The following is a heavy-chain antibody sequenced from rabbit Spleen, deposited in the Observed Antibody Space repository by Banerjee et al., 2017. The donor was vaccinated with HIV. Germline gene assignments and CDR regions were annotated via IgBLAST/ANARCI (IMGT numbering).Heavy chain of an antibody. CDR3: ARDTSSSFSSYGMDL. D-gene: IGHD1-1*01. Sequence: QSLEESGGDLVKPGASLTLTCKASGVSFSGSSYMCWVRQAPGKGLEWIACIDAGSSGFTYFASWAKGRFTISKASSTTVTLQMTSLTAVDTATYFCARDTSSSFSSYGMDLWGPGTLVTVS. V-gene: IGHV1S40*01. CDR2: IDAGSSGFT. J-gene: IGHJ6*01. CDR1: GVSFSGSSY.